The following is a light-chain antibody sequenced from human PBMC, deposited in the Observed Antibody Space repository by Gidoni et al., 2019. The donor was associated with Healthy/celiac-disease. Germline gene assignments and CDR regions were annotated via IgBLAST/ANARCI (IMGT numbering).Light chain of an antibody. CDR1: QSISSY. J-gene: IGKJ4*01. V-gene: IGKV1-39*01. CDR3: QQSYSLLT. Sequence: DIQRPQSPSSLSASVGDRVTITCRASQSISSYFNWYQQKPGNAPKLLIYAASSLHSGVPSRFSGSGSGTDFTLTISSLQPEDFATYYCQQSYSLLTFGGGTQVEIK. CDR2: AAS.